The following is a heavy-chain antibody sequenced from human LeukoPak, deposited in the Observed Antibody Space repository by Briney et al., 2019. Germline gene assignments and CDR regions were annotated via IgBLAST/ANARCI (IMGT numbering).Heavy chain of an antibody. V-gene: IGHV4-59*01. CDR2: IYYSGST. D-gene: IGHD2-2*02. CDR3: ARVGYCSSTSCYKAAFDI. J-gene: IGHJ3*02. Sequence: PSETLSLTCTVSGGSISSYYWSWIRQPPGKGLEWIGYIYYSGSTNYNPSLKSRVTISVDTSKNQSSLKLSSVTAADTAVYYCARVGYCSSTSCYKAAFDIWGQGTMVTVSS. CDR1: GGSISSYY.